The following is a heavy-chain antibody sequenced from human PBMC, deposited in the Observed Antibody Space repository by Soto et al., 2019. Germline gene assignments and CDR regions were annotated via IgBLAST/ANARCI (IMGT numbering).Heavy chain of an antibody. J-gene: IGHJ4*02. Sequence: SVKVSCKASGGTFSSYTISWVRQDTGQGLEWMGRIIPILGIANYAQKFQGRVTITADKSTSTAYMELRSLRSDDTAVYFCARVGVVTAINYFDYWGQGTLVTVSS. CDR1: GGTFSSYT. CDR3: ARVGVVTAINYFDY. V-gene: IGHV1-69*02. CDR2: IIPILGIA. D-gene: IGHD2-21*02.